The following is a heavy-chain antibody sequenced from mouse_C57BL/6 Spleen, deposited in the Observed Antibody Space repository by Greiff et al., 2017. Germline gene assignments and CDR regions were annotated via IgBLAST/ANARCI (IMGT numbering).Heavy chain of an antibody. CDR1: GYTFTDYN. D-gene: IGHD1-1*01. V-gene: IGHV1-18*01. CDR2: INPNNGGT. CDR3: ARLVFITTVVATDYAMDY. J-gene: IGHJ4*01. Sequence: EVMLQQSGPELVKPGASVKIPCKASGYTFTDYNMDWVKQSHGKSLEWIGDINPNNGGTIYNQKFKGKATLTVDKSSSTAYMELRSLTSEDTAVYYCARLVFITTVVATDYAMDYWGQGTSVTVSS.